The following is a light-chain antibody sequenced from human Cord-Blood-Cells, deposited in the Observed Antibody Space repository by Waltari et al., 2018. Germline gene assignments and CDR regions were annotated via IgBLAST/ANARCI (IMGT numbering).Light chain of an antibody. CDR3: QQYGSSPFT. CDR1: QSVSSSY. Sequence: TQSPGTLSLSPGERATLSCRASQSVSSSYLAWYQQKPGQAPRLLIYGASSRATGIPDRFSGSGSGTDFTLTISRLEPEDFAVYYCQQYGSSPFTFGPGTKVDIK. CDR2: GAS. J-gene: IGKJ3*01. V-gene: IGKV3-20*01.